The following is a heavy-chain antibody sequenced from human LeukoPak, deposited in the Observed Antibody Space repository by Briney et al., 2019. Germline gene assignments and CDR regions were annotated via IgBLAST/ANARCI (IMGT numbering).Heavy chain of an antibody. J-gene: IGHJ4*02. Sequence: GGSLRLSCAASGFTFSGYAMHWVRQAPGKGLEWLTVISTDGNDKHYADSVKGRFTVSRDNAKNSLYLQMNSLRAEDTAMYYCAKGRYSGTTYYFDYWGQGTLVTVSS. CDR1: GFTFSGYA. CDR2: ISTDGNDK. CDR3: AKGRYSGTTYYFDY. V-gene: IGHV3-30*04. D-gene: IGHD5-12*01.